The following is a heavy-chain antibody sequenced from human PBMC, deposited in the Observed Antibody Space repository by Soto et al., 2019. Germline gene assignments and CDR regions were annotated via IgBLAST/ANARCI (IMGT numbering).Heavy chain of an antibody. Sequence: GGSLRLSCAASGSTFSSYAMSWVRQAPGKGLEWVSAISGSGGSTYYADSVKGRFTISRDNSKNTLYLQMNSLRAEDTAVYYCAKDQAYYDFWSGYYYYYYYMDVWGKGTTVTVSS. J-gene: IGHJ6*03. V-gene: IGHV3-23*01. CDR3: AKDQAYYDFWSGYYYYYYYMDV. D-gene: IGHD3-3*01. CDR2: ISGSGGST. CDR1: GSTFSSYA.